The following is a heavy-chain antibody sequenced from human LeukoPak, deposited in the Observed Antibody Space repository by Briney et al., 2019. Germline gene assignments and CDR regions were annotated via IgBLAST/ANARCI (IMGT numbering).Heavy chain of an antibody. CDR1: GFTFSSYS. Sequence: GGSLRLSCAASGFTFSSYSMNWVRQAPGKGLEWVSYISSSSSTIYYADSVKGRFTISRDNAKNSLYLQMNSLRAEDTAVYYCASAPGSGATRSGAFDIWGQGTMVTVSS. D-gene: IGHD1-26*01. V-gene: IGHV3-48*01. CDR3: ASAPGSGATRSGAFDI. CDR2: ISSSSSTI. J-gene: IGHJ3*02.